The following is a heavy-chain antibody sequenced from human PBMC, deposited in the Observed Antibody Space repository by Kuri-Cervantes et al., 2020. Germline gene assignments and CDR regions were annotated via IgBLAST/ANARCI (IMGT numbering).Heavy chain of an antibody. V-gene: IGHV1-69*01. D-gene: IGHD3-22*01. J-gene: IGHJ5*02. Sequence: GGSLRLSCKASGGTFSSYAISWVRQAPGQGLEWMGGIIPIFGTANYAQKFQGRVTITADESTSTAYMELSSLRSEDTAVYYCARGGDYYDSSXXSRGWYDPWGQGTLVTVSS. CDR3: ARGGDYYDSSXXSRGWYDP. CDR1: GGTFSSYA. CDR2: IIPIFGTA.